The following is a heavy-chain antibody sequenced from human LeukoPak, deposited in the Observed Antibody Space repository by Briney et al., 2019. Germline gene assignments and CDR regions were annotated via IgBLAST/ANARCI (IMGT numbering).Heavy chain of an antibody. CDR2: INHSGST. V-gene: IGHV4-34*01. Sequence: SETLSLTCAVYGGSFSGYYWSWIRQPPGKGLEWIGEINHSGSTNYNPSLKSRVTISVDTSKNQFSLKLSSVTAADTAVYYCARRVGFPYYYGMDVWGQGTTVTVSS. D-gene: IGHD3-10*01. J-gene: IGHJ6*02. CDR3: ARRVGFPYYYGMDV. CDR1: GGSFSGYY.